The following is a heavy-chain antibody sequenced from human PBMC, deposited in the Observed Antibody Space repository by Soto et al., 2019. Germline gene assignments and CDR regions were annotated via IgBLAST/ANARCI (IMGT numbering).Heavy chain of an antibody. Sequence: PVWSLRLSCTSSLFTFSSYSMNWVRQSPCKGLEWVSSISSSSSYIYYADSVKGRFTISRDNAKNSLYLQMNSLRAEDTAVYYCARDFWDIVVGYGMDVWGQGTTVTVSS. CDR1: LFTFSSYS. D-gene: IGHD2-2*01. V-gene: IGHV3-21*01. CDR3: ARDFWDIVVGYGMDV. J-gene: IGHJ6*02. CDR2: ISSSSSYI.